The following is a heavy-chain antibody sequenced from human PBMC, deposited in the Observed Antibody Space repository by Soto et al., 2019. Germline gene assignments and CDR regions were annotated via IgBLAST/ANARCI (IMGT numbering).Heavy chain of an antibody. Sequence: GGSLRLSCAASGFTFSSYGMHWVRQAPGKGLEWVAVIWYDGSNKYYADSVKGRFTISRDNSKNTLYLQMNSRRAEDTAVYYCARGADYYYGMDVWGQGTTVTVSS. CDR3: ARGADYYYGMDV. CDR1: GFTFSSYG. D-gene: IGHD6-13*01. V-gene: IGHV3-33*01. CDR2: IWYDGSNK. J-gene: IGHJ6*02.